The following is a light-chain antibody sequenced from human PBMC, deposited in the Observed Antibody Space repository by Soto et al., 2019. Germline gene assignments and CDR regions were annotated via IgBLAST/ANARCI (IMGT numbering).Light chain of an antibody. Sequence: QSVLTQPASVSGSPGQSITISCTGSLSDAGFYKYVSWYQQHPGKAPKVLIYEVSNRPSGVSNRFSGSKSGNTASLTISGLQAEDEADYYCNSYTDTSTRYVFGTGTKVTVL. CDR1: LSDAGFYKY. CDR3: NSYTDTSTRYV. CDR2: EVS. J-gene: IGLJ1*01. V-gene: IGLV2-14*01.